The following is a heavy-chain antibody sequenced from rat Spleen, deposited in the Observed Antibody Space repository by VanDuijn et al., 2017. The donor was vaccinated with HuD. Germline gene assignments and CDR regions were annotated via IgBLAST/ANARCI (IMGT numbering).Heavy chain of an antibody. CDR1: GFTFSDFG. CDR2: ISYGDSSGHSGP. Sequence: EVQLVESDGGLVQPGRSLKLSCAASGFTFSDFGMAWVRQAPTKGLEWVGTISYGDSSGHSGPYYRDSVRGRFTISRDDGKSTLSLQMDSLRSEDTATYYCARRHYGYTDYFDYWGQGVMVTVSS. CDR3: ARRHYGYTDYFDY. V-gene: IGHV5-29*01. D-gene: IGHD1-9*01. J-gene: IGHJ2*01.